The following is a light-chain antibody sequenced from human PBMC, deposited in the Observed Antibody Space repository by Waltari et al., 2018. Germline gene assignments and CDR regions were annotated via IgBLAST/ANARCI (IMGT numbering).Light chain of an antibody. CDR2: DVN. Sequence: QSALPQPASVSGSPGQSITISCTGTSSDVGGYDYVSWYQQPPDKAPKLLIYDVNNRPSGVSSRFSGSKSGNTASLTISGLQAEDEADYYCNSYTTSSTRVFGGGTKLTVL. CDR1: SSDVGGYDY. J-gene: IGLJ3*02. CDR3: NSYTTSSTRV. V-gene: IGLV2-14*03.